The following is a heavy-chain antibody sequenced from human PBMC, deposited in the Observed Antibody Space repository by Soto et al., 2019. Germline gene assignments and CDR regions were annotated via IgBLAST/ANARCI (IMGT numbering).Heavy chain of an antibody. Sequence: SVKVSCKASGGTFSSYAISWVRQAPGQGLEWMGGIIPIFGTANYAQKFQGRVTITADESTSTAYMELSSLRSEDTAVYYCARERLSRVATLGMFDYWGQGTLVTVSS. D-gene: IGHD5-12*01. CDR3: ARERLSRVATLGMFDY. J-gene: IGHJ4*02. V-gene: IGHV1-69*13. CDR1: GGTFSSYA. CDR2: IIPIFGTA.